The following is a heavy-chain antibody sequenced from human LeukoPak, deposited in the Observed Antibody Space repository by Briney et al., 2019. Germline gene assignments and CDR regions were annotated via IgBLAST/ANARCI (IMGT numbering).Heavy chain of an antibody. J-gene: IGHJ5*02. Sequence: GGSLRLSCGASGFTFSSYGMHWVRQAPGKGLEWVAFIRYDGSNKYYADSVKGRFTISRDNSKNTLYLQMNSLRTEDTAVYYCAPLAEVGGNWFDPWGQGTLVTVSS. CDR1: GFTFSSYG. V-gene: IGHV3-30*02. CDR3: APLAEVGGNWFDP. D-gene: IGHD6-13*01. CDR2: IRYDGSNK.